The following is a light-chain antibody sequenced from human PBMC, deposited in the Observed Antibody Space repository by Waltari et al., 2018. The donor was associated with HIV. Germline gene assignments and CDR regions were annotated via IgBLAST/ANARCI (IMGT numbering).Light chain of an antibody. CDR3: ASFTSGRLNV. Sequence: QSALTQPASVSGSPGQSITISCTGTSNDVGAYDYVSWYQQSPGKVPKLLISDLYNQPSRISNRCSGSKSGNTAFLTISGLRAEDEADYYCASFTSGRLNVFGSGTKVTVL. V-gene: IGLV2-14*01. CDR1: SNDVGAYDY. CDR2: DLY. J-gene: IGLJ1*01.